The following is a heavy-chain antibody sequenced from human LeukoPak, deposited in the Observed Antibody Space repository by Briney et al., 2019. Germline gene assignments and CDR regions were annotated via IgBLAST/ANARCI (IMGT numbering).Heavy chain of an antibody. Sequence: PGGSLRLSCAASGFTFSNYGMNWVRQAPGKGLEWVSSISSSSSYIYYADSVKGRFTISRDNAKNSLYLQMNSLRAEDTAVYYCAREVSNSGSYSEFDYWGQGTLVTVSS. V-gene: IGHV3-21*01. CDR2: ISSSSSYI. CDR1: GFTFSNYG. CDR3: AREVSNSGSYSEFDY. D-gene: IGHD1-26*01. J-gene: IGHJ4*02.